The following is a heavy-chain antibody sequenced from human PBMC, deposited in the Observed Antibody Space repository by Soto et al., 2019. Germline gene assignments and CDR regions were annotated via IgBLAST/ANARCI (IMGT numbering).Heavy chain of an antibody. CDR3: AIEHY. CDR1: GGSISSYY. V-gene: IGHV4-59*01. Sequence: VQLQESGPGLAKPSETLSLNCTISGGSISSYYWSWIRQPPGKGLEWIGYIFYSGTTDYNPSLRGRGTISVDMSKNQFSLKLYSVTAADTAVYYCAIEHYWGQGTLVTVSS. J-gene: IGHJ4*02. CDR2: IFYSGTT.